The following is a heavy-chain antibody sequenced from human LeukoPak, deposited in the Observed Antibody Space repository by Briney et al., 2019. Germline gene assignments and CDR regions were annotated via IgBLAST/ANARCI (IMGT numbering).Heavy chain of an antibody. CDR1: GFTFSSYA. CDR2: ISGSGGST. V-gene: IGHV3-23*01. J-gene: IGHJ6*03. D-gene: IGHD3-9*01. Sequence: GGSLRLSCAASGFTFSSYAMSWVRQAPGKGLEWVSAISGSGGSTYYADSVKGRFTISRDNSKNTLYLQMNSLRAEDTAVYYCAKSTAILTGYYFTYYYYMDVWGKGTTVTVSS. CDR3: AKSTAILTGYYFTYYYYMDV.